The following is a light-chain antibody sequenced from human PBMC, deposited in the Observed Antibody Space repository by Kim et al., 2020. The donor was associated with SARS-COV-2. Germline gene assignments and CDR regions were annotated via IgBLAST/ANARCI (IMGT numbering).Light chain of an antibody. CDR1: SSNIGTNY. J-gene: IGLJ1*01. Sequence: QSVLTQPPSASATPGQTVTISCSGSSSNIGTNYVYWYQRLPGTAPKLLIYRNNQRPSGIPDRFSGSRSGTSASLAISGLRSEDEADYYCAVWDDSLSGFYVFGSGTKVTVL. CDR2: RNN. CDR3: AVWDDSLSGFYV. V-gene: IGLV1-47*01.